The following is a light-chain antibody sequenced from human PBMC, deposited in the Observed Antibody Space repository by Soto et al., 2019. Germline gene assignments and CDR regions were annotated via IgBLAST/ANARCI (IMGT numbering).Light chain of an antibody. V-gene: IGKV3D-15*01. CDR1: QYVSTN. CDR3: QQYDTWPLT. Sequence: ETVMTQFPATLSVSPGERATLSCRASQYVSTNLAWYQQQPGQPPRLLIYDISNRATGIPARLSGSGSETEFALTITSLQSEDFAVYYCQQYDTWPLTFGGGTKVEIK. CDR2: DIS. J-gene: IGKJ4*01.